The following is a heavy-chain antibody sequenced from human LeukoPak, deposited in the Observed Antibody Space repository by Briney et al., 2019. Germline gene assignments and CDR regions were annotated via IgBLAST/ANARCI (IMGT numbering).Heavy chain of an antibody. D-gene: IGHD3-22*01. CDR2: IHTSGST. V-gene: IGHV4-61*02. CDR3: ARDQYYYDSSGYLTFDY. J-gene: IGHJ4*02. CDR1: GGSMSSSSYY. Sequence: PSETLSLTCSVSGGSMSSSSYYWDWIRQPAGKGLEWIGRIHTSGSTNYNPSLKSRVTMSVDTSKNQFSLKLSSVTAADTAVYYCARDQYYYDSSGYLTFDYWGQGTLVTVSS.